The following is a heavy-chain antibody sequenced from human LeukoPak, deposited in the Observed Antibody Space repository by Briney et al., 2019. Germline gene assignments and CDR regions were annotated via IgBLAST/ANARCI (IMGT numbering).Heavy chain of an antibody. D-gene: IGHD6-19*01. CDR2: INKDGSEK. Sequence: GGSLRLSCAASGFTFSNYWMSWVRQAPGKGLEWVAYINKDGSEKYHVDSVKGRFTISRDNVKNSLYLQLNTLRAEDTAVYYCARAHIAVAGRRHNWFDPWGQGTLVTVSS. CDR1: GFTFSNYW. CDR3: ARAHIAVAGRRHNWFDP. J-gene: IGHJ5*02. V-gene: IGHV3-7*03.